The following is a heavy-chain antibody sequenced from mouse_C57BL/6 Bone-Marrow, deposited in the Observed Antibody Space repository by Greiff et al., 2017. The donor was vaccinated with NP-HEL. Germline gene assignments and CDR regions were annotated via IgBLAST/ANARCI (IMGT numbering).Heavy chain of an antibody. CDR2: IYPGGGYT. V-gene: IGHV1-63*02. D-gene: IGHD1-1*01. J-gene: IGHJ1*01. CDR1: GYTFTNYW. CDR3: ADYYGSSYWYFDV. Sequence: QVQLQQSGAELVRPGTSVKISCKASGYTFTNYWLGWVKQRPGHGLEWIGDIYPGGGYTNYNEKFNGKATLTADTSSSTAYMQLSSLTSEDSAVYFCADYYGSSYWYFDVWGAGTTVTVSS.